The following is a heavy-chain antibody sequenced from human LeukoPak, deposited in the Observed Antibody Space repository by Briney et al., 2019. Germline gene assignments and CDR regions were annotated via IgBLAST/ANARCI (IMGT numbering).Heavy chain of an antibody. Sequence: GGSLTLSCEASGFTFTDYWIHWIRQAPGTGLMWVSHITSDGGRTDYADSVRGRFTMTRDNARNTVYLQMNSLRVDDTAVYYCARDNWGPDHWGQGTLVTVPS. CDR3: ARDNWGPDH. D-gene: IGHD7-27*01. CDR2: ITSDGGRT. V-gene: IGHV3-74*01. CDR1: GFTFTDYW. J-gene: IGHJ4*02.